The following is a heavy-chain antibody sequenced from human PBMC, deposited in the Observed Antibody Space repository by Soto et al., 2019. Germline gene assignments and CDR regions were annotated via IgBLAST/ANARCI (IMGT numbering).Heavy chain of an antibody. D-gene: IGHD3-10*01. Sequence: QVHLVQSGAEVKKPGSSVKVSCRASGGTFNNYAISWVRQAPGQGLEWMGGIIPMFGTTNYAQNFQGRVTITADESTSTAYMELSSLRSEDTALYYCARGDRTGNFGMDVWGQGTTVTVSS. CDR3: ARGDRTGNFGMDV. V-gene: IGHV1-69*01. CDR1: GGTFNNYA. CDR2: IIPMFGTT. J-gene: IGHJ6*02.